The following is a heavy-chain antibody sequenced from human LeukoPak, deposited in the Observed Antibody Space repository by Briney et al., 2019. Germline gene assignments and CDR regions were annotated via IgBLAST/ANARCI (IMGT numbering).Heavy chain of an antibody. CDR1: GGSFSGYY. V-gene: IGHV4-34*01. Sequence: PSETLSLTCAVYGGSFSGYYWSWIRQPPGKGLEWIGEINHSGSTNYNPSLKSRVTISVDTSKNQFSLKLSSVTAADTAVYYCARGFVPIFGVVKDAFDIWGQGTMVTVSS. D-gene: IGHD3-3*01. CDR2: INHSGST. CDR3: ARGFVPIFGVVKDAFDI. J-gene: IGHJ3*02.